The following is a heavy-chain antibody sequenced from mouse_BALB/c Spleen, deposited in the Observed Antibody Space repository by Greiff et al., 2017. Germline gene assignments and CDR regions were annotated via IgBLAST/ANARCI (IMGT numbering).Heavy chain of an antibody. CDR1: GFSLTSYG. V-gene: IGHV2-9*02. D-gene: IGHD2-4*01. CDR3: ARGPYDYDLYYYAMDY. CDR2: IWAGGST. Sequence: QVQLKQSGPGLVAPSQSLSITCTVSGFSLTSYGVHWVRQPPGKGLEWLGVIWAGGSTNYNSALMSRLSISKDNSKSQVFLKMNSLQTDDTAMYYCARGPYDYDLYYYAMDYWGQGTSVTVSS. J-gene: IGHJ4*01.